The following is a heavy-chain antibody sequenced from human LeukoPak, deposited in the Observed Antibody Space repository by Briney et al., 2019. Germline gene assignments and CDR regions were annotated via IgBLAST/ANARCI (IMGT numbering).Heavy chain of an antibody. D-gene: IGHD3-10*01. CDR2: IKEDGSEI. Sequence: GGSLRLSCAASGFNFSTYWMTWVRQVPGKGLEWVANIKEDGSEIYYVDAVKGRFSISRDNAKTSLYLQMNSLSVADTAVYYCVTDQTGRHPYFFDYWGQGTLVAVSS. V-gene: IGHV3-7*01. CDR1: GFNFSTYW. J-gene: IGHJ4*02. CDR3: VTDQTGRHPYFFDY.